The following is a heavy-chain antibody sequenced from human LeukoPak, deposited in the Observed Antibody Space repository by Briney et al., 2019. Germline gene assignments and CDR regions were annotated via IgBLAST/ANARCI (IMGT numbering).Heavy chain of an antibody. V-gene: IGHV3-48*04. Sequence: PGGSLRLSCAASGFTFSSYSMNWVRQAPGKGLEWVSYISSSSSTIYYADSVKGRFTISRDNAKNSLYLQMNSLRAEDTAVYYCARDIARGYSSGWYDYWGQGTLVTVSS. CDR1: GFTFSSYS. J-gene: IGHJ4*02. CDR2: ISSSSSTI. CDR3: ARDIARGYSSGWYDY. D-gene: IGHD6-19*01.